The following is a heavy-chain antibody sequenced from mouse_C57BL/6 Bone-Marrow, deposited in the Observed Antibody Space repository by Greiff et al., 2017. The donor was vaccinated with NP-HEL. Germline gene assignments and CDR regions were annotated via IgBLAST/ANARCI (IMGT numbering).Heavy chain of an antibody. V-gene: IGHV1-81*01. CDR3: ASKGGYYGSRSYFDY. Sequence: QVQLQQSEAELARPGASVKLSCKASGYTFTSYGISWVKQRTGQGLEWIGEIYPRSGNTYYNEKFKGKATLTADKSSSTAYMELRSLTSEDSAVYFCASKGGYYGSRSYFDYWGQGTTLTVSS. CDR1: GYTFTSYG. CDR2: IYPRSGNT. J-gene: IGHJ2*01. D-gene: IGHD1-1*01.